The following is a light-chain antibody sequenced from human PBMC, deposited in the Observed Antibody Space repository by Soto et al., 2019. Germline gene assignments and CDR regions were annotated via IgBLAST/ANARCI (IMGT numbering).Light chain of an antibody. CDR3: QQANSFPYT. CDR1: QGISNW. Sequence: DIQMTQSPSSVSASVGDRVTITCRASQGISNWLAWYQQKAGKAPKLLIYATSTLQSGVPSRFRGSGSGTEFTLTSSSLQPEYVATYYCQQANSFPYTFGQGTKLEIK. CDR2: ATS. V-gene: IGKV1-12*01. J-gene: IGKJ2*01.